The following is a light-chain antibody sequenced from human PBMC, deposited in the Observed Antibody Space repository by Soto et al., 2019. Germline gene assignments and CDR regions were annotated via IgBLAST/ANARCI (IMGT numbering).Light chain of an antibody. V-gene: IGKV3-11*01. J-gene: IGKJ1*01. Sequence: EVGLSRSPATLSLSPGERATLSCRASQSVSSYLAWYQQKPGQAPRLLIYDASNRATGIPARFSGSGSGTDFTLTISSLEPEDFAVYYCQQRSNWPPTFGQGTKVDIK. CDR3: QQRSNWPPT. CDR1: QSVSSY. CDR2: DAS.